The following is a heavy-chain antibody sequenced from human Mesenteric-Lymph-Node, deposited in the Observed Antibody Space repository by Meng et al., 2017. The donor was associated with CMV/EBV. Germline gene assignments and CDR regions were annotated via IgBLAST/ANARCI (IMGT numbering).Heavy chain of an antibody. V-gene: IGHV3-30*02. CDR2: IRYDGSDK. Sequence: LSLTCAASGFNFMNHGMHWVRQAPGKGLEWVALIRYDGSDKYYGDSVKGRFTISRDNSKNTLYLQMNSLRAEDTAVYYCAKAPVTTVSDWYFDLWGRGTLVTVSS. CDR1: GFNFMNHG. CDR3: AKAPVTTVSDWYFDL. D-gene: IGHD4-17*01. J-gene: IGHJ2*01.